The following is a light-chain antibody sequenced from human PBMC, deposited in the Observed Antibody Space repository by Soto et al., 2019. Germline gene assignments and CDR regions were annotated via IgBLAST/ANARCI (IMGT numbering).Light chain of an antibody. J-gene: IGKJ1*01. CDR3: QQYYSIPWT. Sequence: DIVMTQSPDSLAVSLGERATINCKSSQSVLYSSNNKNYLAWYQQKPGQPPKLLIYWASTRESGVPDRFSGRGVWTDFPLTIRSLQAEDVAVYYCQQYYSIPWTFGQGTKVEIK. V-gene: IGKV4-1*01. CDR1: QSVLYSSNNKNY. CDR2: WAS.